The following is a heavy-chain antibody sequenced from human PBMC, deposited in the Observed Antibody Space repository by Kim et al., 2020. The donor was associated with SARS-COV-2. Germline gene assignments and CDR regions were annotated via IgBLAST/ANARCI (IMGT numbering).Heavy chain of an antibody. Sequence: SETLSLTCTVSGGSISSYYWSWIRQPPGKGLEWIGYIYYSGSTNYNPSLKSRVTISVDTSKNQFSLKLSSVTAADTAVYYCARLTEGGWFDPWGQGTLVTVSS. CDR2: IYYSGST. V-gene: IGHV4-59*08. CDR1: GGSISSYY. D-gene: IGHD1-20*01. CDR3: ARLTEGGWFDP. J-gene: IGHJ5*02.